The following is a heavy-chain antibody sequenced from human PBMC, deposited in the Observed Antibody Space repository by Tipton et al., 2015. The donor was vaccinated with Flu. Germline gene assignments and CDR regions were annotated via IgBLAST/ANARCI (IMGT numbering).Heavy chain of an antibody. Sequence: TLSLTCSVSGDSIGSDYYWGWIRQPPGEGLEWIGNIHRSGNTYHNPSLKSRVTISVDSSKNQFSLKLSSVTAADTAVYYCARGLYGSGSYQRRYFDYWGQGTLVTVSS. V-gene: IGHV4-38-2*02. CDR3: ARGLYGSGSYQRRYFDY. CDR1: GDSIGSDYY. CDR2: IHRSGNT. J-gene: IGHJ4*02. D-gene: IGHD3-10*01.